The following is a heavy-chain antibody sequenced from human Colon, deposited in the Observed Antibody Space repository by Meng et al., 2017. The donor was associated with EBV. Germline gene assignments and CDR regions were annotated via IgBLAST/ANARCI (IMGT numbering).Heavy chain of an antibody. CDR2: IYHNGQT. CDR3: ARDGGVTHIP. V-gene: IGHV4-4*02. Sequence: QALRQEPGSGLVNPSGTLSVTCAVSGTSISTSNWWSWIRQSPGEGLEWIGAIYHNGQTNYNPSLKSRVSMSVDESKNEFSLNLKSVTAADTAVYYCARDGGVTHIPWGQGVLVTVSS. CDR1: GTSISTSNW. D-gene: IGHD2-8*02. J-gene: IGHJ5*02.